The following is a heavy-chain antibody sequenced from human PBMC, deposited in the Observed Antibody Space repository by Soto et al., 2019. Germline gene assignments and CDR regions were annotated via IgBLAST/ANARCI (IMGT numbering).Heavy chain of an antibody. V-gene: IGHV5-10-1*01. CDR1: GYSFNSYW. CDR2: LDSSDSYT. D-gene: IGHD6-13*01. J-gene: IGHJ6*02. Sequence: GESLKISCKGSGYSFNSYWISWVRQIPRKGLEWMGRLDSSDSYTNYSPSFQGHVTISADKSISTAYLKWSSLRASDTAMYYCAFQGVAAAGTVNYYGMDVWGQGTTVTVSS. CDR3: AFQGVAAAGTVNYYGMDV.